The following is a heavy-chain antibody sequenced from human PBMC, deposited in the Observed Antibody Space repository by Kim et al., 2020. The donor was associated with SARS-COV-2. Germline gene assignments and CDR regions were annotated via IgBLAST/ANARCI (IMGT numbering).Heavy chain of an antibody. Sequence: AYAASVRGRFTISRDDSKHTAYLKMNSLKTEDTAVYYCTKYSSSAVPDDYWGQGTLVTVSS. V-gene: IGHV3-73*01. D-gene: IGHD6-13*01. J-gene: IGHJ4*02. CDR3: TKYSSSAVPDDY.